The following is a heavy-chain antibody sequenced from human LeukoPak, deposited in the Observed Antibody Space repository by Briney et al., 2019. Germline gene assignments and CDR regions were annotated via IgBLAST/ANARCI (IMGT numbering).Heavy chain of an antibody. CDR1: GYTFTSYG. CDR3: ARLQRGDYYYYYMDV. V-gene: IGHV1-18*01. Sequence: ASVKVSCKASGYTFTSYGISWVRQAPGQGLEWMGWISAYNGNTNYAQKLQGRVTMTTDTSTSTAHMELRSLRSDDTAVYYCARLQRGDYYYYYMDVWGKGTTVTVSS. CDR2: ISAYNGNT. J-gene: IGHJ6*03.